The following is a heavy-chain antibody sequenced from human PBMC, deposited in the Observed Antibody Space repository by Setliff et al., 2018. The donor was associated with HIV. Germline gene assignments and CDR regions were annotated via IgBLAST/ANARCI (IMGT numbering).Heavy chain of an antibody. V-gene: IGHV1-2*02. J-gene: IGHJ6*02. Sequence: ASVKVSCKPSGDTVRNFSVNLVRQAPGQGLEWMGWINPNSGGTNYAQKFQGRVTMTRDTSTSTAYMELRSLRSDDTAVYYCAREIGDYYDSSGYYPPTDYYYGMDVWGQGTTVTVSS. D-gene: IGHD3-22*01. CDR2: INPNSGGT. CDR3: AREIGDYYDSSGYYPPTDYYYGMDV. CDR1: GDTVRNFS.